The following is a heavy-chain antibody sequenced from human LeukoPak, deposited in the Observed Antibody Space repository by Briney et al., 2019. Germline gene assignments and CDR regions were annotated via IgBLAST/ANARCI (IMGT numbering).Heavy chain of an antibody. D-gene: IGHD6-6*01. CDR1: GFTYSSYS. J-gene: IGHJ4*02. V-gene: IGHV3-74*01. CDR3: ARAYAAARHPFDY. Sequence: GGSLRLSCAASGFTYSSYSMNWVRQAPGKGLVWVSRINSDGSSTSYADSVKGRFTISRDNAKNTLFLQVNSLTAEDTAVYYCARAYAAARHPFDYWGQGTLVTVSS. CDR2: INSDGSST.